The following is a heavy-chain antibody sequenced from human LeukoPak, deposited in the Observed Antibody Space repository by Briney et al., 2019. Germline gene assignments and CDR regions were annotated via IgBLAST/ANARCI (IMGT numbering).Heavy chain of an antibody. Sequence: GGSLRLSCAASGFTFSDYYMSWIRQAPGKGLEWVSYISSSDSTMYYADSVKGRFTISRDNAKNSLYLQMDSLTAEDAAVYYCAKDKIAARLTPISFDYWGQGTLVTVSS. CDR1: GFTFSDYY. CDR3: AKDKIAARLTPISFDY. D-gene: IGHD6-6*01. V-gene: IGHV3-11*01. CDR2: ISSSDSTM. J-gene: IGHJ4*02.